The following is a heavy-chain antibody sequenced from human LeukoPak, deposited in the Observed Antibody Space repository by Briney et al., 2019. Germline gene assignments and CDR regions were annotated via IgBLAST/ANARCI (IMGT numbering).Heavy chain of an antibody. CDR2: VSPPGGGA. J-gene: IGHJ4*02. Sequence: GGSLRLSCAASGFIFSSYSMNWVRQAPGKGLVWLSGVSPPGGGAYYADSVKGRFTISRDDSKNTLSLQMNSLRVEDTAVYYCARDLAWGAFDYWGQGTLVTVSS. D-gene: IGHD7-27*01. V-gene: IGHV3-23*01. CDR3: ARDLAWGAFDY. CDR1: GFIFSSYS.